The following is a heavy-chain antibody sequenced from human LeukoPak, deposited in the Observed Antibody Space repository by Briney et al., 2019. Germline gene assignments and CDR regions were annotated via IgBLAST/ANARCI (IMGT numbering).Heavy chain of an antibody. CDR3: ARSSSWQPAYDSSSN. D-gene: IGHD3-22*01. J-gene: IGHJ4*02. CDR2: INPNSSGT. Sequence: ASVKVACKVAGYTFTGYYMHWVRHAPGQGLEWKGWINPNSSGTNYAQKFQGRVTMTRDTSISTAYMELSRLRSDDTAVYYCARSSSWQPAYDSSSNWGQGTLVTIFS. CDR1: GYTFTGYY. V-gene: IGHV1-2*02.